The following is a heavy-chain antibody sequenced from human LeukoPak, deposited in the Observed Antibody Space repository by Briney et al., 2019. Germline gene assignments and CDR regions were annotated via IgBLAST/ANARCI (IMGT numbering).Heavy chain of an antibody. V-gene: IGHV3-15*01. J-gene: IGHJ5*02. CDR3: ARDPLYDYTINWFDP. CDR1: GFTFSNAW. D-gene: IGHD4-11*01. CDR2: IKSKTDGGTT. Sequence: GGSLRLSCAASGFTFSNAWMSWVRQAPGKGLDWVGRIKSKTDGGTTDYAAPVKGRSTISRDDSKNTLYLQMNSLRAEDTAVYYCARDPLYDYTINWFDPWGQGTLVTVSS.